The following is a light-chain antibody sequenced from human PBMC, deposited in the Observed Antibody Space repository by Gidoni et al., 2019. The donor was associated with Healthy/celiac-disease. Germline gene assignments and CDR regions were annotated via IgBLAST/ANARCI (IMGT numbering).Light chain of an antibody. V-gene: IGKV1-39*01. CDR1: QSISNY. CDR2: AAS. CDR3: NKSYSNPWT. J-gene: IGKJ1*01. Sequence: DIQMIQSPSSLFASVGDRVTSTCRASQSISNYLIWYQQNPGKAPNLLIYAASSLPSGVPSRFSGSGSGTDFTLTIGSLQPDDFATYYCNKSYSNPWTFGQGTKVEIK.